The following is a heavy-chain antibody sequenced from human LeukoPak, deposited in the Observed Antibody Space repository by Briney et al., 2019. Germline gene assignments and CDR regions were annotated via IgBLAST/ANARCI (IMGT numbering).Heavy chain of an antibody. V-gene: IGHV3-20*04. J-gene: IGHJ4*02. D-gene: IGHD3-22*01. CDR1: GFTFDDYG. CDR3: ARASFGYYDSSGYYFDY. CDR2: INWNGGST. Sequence: PGGSLRLSCAASGFTFDDYGMSWVRQAPGKGLEWVSGINWNGGSTGYADSVKGRFTISRDNAKNSLYLQMNSLRAGDTAVYYCARASFGYYDSSGYYFDYWGQGTQVTVSS.